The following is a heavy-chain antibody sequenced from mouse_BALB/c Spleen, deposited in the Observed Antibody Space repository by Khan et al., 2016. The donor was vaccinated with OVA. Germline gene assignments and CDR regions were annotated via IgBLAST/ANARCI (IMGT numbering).Heavy chain of an antibody. V-gene: IGHV3-2*02. J-gene: IGHJ1*01. CDR1: GYSITSDYA. CDR3: ARRYYYGHWYFDV. CDR2: ISYSGST. D-gene: IGHD1-1*01. Sequence: EVELVESGPGLVKPSQSLSLTCTVTGYSITSDYAWNWIRQFPGNKLEWMGYISYSGSTSYNPSLKSRISITRDTSKNQFFLQLNSVTTEDTATYDCARRYYYGHWYFDVWGAGTTVTVSS.